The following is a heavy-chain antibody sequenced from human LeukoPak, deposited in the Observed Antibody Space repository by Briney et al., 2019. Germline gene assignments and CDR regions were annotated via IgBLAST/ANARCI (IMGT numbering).Heavy chain of an antibody. CDR2: ISAYNGNT. V-gene: IGHV1-18*01. CDR1: GYTFTSYG. D-gene: IGHD3-3*01. J-gene: IGHJ5*02. Sequence: GASVKVSCKASGYTFTSYGISWVRQAPGQGLEWMGWISAYNGNTNYAQKLQGRVTMTTDTSTSTAYMELRSLRSDDTAVYYCARHLGRTIFGVVTPPGWFDPWGQGTLVTVSS. CDR3: ARHLGRTIFGVVTPPGWFDP.